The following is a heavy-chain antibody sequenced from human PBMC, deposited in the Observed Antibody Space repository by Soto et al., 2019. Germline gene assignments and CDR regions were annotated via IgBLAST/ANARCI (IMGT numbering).Heavy chain of an antibody. CDR1: GGAVSSGSYY. J-gene: IGHJ2*01. V-gene: IGHV4-61*01. D-gene: IGHD5-18*01. CDR2: IFYSGST. CDR3: ATQSSRMVDTGWHFDL. Sequence: QVQLQESGPGLVKPSETLSLTCTVSGGAVSSGSYYWSWIRQPPGKGLEWIGYIFYSGSTNYNPSRKGRVTISVDTSKNQFSLKLSSVTAADTAVYYCATQSSRMVDTGWHFDLWGRGTLVTVSS.